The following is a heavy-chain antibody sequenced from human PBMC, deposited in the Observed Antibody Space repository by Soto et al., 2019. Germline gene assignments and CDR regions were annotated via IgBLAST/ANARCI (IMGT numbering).Heavy chain of an antibody. Sequence: SETLSLTCSASGGSITSSSHFWGWVRQPPGKGLEWIGTIYFTGNTYYTPSLKSRLTMSIDTSKNEFSLRLNSVTAADTAVYYCEGQTFTIAAASYGRSNWFDTWGPGNLVT. CDR1: GGSITSSSHF. CDR3: EGQTFTIAAASYGRSNWFDT. V-gene: IGHV4-39*01. J-gene: IGHJ5*02. CDR2: IYFTGNT. D-gene: IGHD6-25*01.